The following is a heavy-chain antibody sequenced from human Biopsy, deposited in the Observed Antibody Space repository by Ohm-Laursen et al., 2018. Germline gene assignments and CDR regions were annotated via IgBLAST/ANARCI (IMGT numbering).Heavy chain of an antibody. V-gene: IGHV2-5*02. D-gene: IGHD3-16*02. CDR2: VYWDNDK. J-gene: IGHJ3*01. Sequence: TQTLTLTPTFSGFSPSSHGVGVGWIRQPPGEALEWLAIVYWDNDKRYSPSLWSRLNIWKDASKNRVVLTLTDMDPVDIATYYCAHVVITYGGIIALDAFDVWGQGSMVIVSS. CDR3: AHVVITYGGIIALDAFDV. CDR1: GFSPSSHGVG.